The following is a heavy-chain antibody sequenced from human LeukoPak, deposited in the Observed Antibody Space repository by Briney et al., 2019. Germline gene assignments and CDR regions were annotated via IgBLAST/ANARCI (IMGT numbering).Heavy chain of an antibody. CDR1: GGSISSSSYY. J-gene: IGHJ5*02. CDR3: ARHASSVCYDSSGYYP. Sequence: SETLSLTCTVSGGSISSSSYYWGWIRQPPGKGLEWIGSIYYSGSTYYNPSLKSRVTISVDTSKNQFSLKLSSVTAADTAVYYCARHASSVCYDSSGYYPWGQGTLVTVSS. CDR2: IYYSGST. V-gene: IGHV4-39*01. D-gene: IGHD3-22*01.